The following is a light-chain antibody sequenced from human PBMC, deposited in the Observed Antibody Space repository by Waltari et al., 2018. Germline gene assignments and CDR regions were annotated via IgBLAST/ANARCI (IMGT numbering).Light chain of an antibody. CDR2: EVN. Sequence: QSALPQPPSASGSPGQSATISCTGTSSDVGSYNRVSWYQQPPGTAPKLMIYEVNKRPSGVPDRFSGSKSGNTASLTVSGLQAEDEADYYCSSYTGNNNLVFGGGTKLTVL. J-gene: IGLJ2*01. CDR1: SSDVGSYNR. V-gene: IGLV2-8*01. CDR3: SSYTGNNNLV.